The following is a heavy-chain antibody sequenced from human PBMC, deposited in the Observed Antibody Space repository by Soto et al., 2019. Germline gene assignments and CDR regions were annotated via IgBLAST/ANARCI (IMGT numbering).Heavy chain of an antibody. Sequence: QVQLVQSGAEVKKPGSSVKVSCKASGGTFSSYAISWVRQAPGQGLEWVGGIIPIFGTANYAQKFQGRVTITADESTSTAYMELSSLRSEDTALYYCARSVRGYRGYCSGGSCSPFDAFDIWGQGTMVTVSS. CDR3: ARSVRGYRGYCSGGSCSPFDAFDI. CDR1: GGTFSSYA. D-gene: IGHD2-15*01. V-gene: IGHV1-69*01. CDR2: IIPIFGTA. J-gene: IGHJ3*02.